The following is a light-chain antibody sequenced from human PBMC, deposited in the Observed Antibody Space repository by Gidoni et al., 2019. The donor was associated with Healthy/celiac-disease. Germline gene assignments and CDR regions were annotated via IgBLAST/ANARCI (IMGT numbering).Light chain of an antibody. Sequence: QSALTQPRSVSGSPGQSVTISCTGTSSDVGGYNYVSWYQQHPGKAPKLMIYDDTKRPSGVPDRFSGSKSGNTASLTISGLQAEDEADYYCCSYTGSSPYVFGTGTKVTVL. V-gene: IGLV2-11*01. J-gene: IGLJ1*01. CDR1: SSDVGGYNY. CDR3: CSYTGSSPYV. CDR2: DDT.